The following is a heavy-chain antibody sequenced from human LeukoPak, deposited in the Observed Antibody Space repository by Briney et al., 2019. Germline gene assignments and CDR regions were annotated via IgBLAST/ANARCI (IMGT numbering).Heavy chain of an antibody. CDR3: ARDLVAAAGTNYYYYMDV. CDR1: GYTFTGYY. Sequence: GASVKVSCKASGYTFTGYYMHWVRQAPGQGLEWMGRINPNSVGTNYAQKFQGRVTMTRDTSISTAYMELSRLRSDDTAVYYCARDLVAAAGTNYYYYMDVWGKGTTVTVSS. J-gene: IGHJ6*03. D-gene: IGHD6-13*01. V-gene: IGHV1-2*06. CDR2: INPNSVGT.